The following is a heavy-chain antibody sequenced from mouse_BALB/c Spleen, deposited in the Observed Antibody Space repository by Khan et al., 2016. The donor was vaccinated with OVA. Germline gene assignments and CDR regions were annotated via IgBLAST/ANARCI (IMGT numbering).Heavy chain of an antibody. CDR2: IAPANGDT. V-gene: IGHV14-3*02. CDR3: YCPTYDPRFFEY. J-gene: IGHJ1*01. CDR1: GFNIKDTY. D-gene: IGHD1-1*01. Sequence: IQLVQSGAELVKPGASVRLSCTASGFNIKDTYIYWVKQRPEQGLEWIGSIAPANGDTKYDPKFQDKVTITPDTSSNTFYLQFRSLTSEDTAIYYYYCPTYDPRFFEYWGAGTTVTVSS.